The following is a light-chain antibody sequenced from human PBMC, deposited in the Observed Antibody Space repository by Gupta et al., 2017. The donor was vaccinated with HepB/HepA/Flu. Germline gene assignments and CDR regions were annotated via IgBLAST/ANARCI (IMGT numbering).Light chain of an antibody. CDR1: QSVSSY. CDR2: GAS. CDR3: HQEGSSPWT. V-gene: IGKV3-20*01. Sequence: EVVLTQSPGTLSLSPGERATLSCRASQSVSSYLVWYQQKPGQAPRLLIYGASSRATGIPDRFSGSGSGTDFTLTIIRLVPEDFAVYYCHQEGSSPWTFGQGTKVEIK. J-gene: IGKJ1*01.